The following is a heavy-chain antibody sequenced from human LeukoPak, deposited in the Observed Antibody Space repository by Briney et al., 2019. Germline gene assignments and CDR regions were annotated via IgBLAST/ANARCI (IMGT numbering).Heavy chain of an antibody. Sequence: SETLSLTCAVYGGSFSGYYWSWIRQPPGKGLEWIGEINHSGSTNYNPSLKSRVTISVDTSKNQFSLKLSSVTAADTAVYYRARAKIVGATSFDYWGQGTLVTVSS. CDR3: ARAKIVGATSFDY. V-gene: IGHV4-34*01. D-gene: IGHD1-26*01. CDR2: INHSGST. J-gene: IGHJ4*02. CDR1: GGSFSGYY.